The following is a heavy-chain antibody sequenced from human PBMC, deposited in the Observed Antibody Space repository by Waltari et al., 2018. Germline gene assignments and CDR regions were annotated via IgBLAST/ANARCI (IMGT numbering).Heavy chain of an antibody. CDR3: ARVLLGCSYTSCYLDN. V-gene: IGHV4-4*02. J-gene: IGHJ4*02. CDR1: GDSISRSDW. Sequence: QVQLQESGPGLVKPSGTLSLTCAVSGDSISRSDWWNWVRQSPGKGLEWIGEISHYGTTKYNPSLKSRVTISLYTSKNHFSLNLSSVTAADTAVYYCARVLLGCSYTSCYLDNWGPGTLVTVSP. CDR2: ISHYGTT. D-gene: IGHD2-2*01.